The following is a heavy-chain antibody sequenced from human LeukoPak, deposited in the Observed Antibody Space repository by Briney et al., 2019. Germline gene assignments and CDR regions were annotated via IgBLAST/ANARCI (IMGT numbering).Heavy chain of an antibody. CDR1: GFTFSSYA. CDR2: ISYDGSNK. V-gene: IGHV3-30-3*01. D-gene: IGHD6-13*01. J-gene: IGHJ4*02. Sequence: GGSLRLSCAASGFTFSSYAMHWVRQAPGKGLEWVAVISYDGSNKYYADSVKGRFTISRDNSKNTLYLQMNSLRAEDTAVYYCARDQQLVKMTYYLDYWGQGTLVTVSS. CDR3: ARDQQLVKMTYYLDY.